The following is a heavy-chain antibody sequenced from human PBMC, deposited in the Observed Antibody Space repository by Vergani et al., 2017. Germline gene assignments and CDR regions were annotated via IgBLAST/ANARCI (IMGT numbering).Heavy chain of an antibody. D-gene: IGHD3-22*01. CDR1: GYTFTGYY. CDR3: ARGAVDSSGYYYYFDC. J-gene: IGHJ4*02. Sequence: QVQLVQSGAEVKKPGASVKVSCTASGYTFTGYYMHWVRQAPGQGLEWIGWINPNSGCTNYAQKFQGRVTMTRDTSISTAYMELSRLRSDDTAVYYCARGAVDSSGYYYYFDCWGQGTLVTVSS. CDR2: INPNSGCT. V-gene: IGHV1-2*02.